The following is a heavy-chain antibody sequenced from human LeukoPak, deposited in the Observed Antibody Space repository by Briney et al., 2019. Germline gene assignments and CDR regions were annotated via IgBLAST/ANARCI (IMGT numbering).Heavy chain of an antibody. CDR1: GGSFSGYY. CDR2: INHSGST. CDR3: ARGHTRITMIRGSRSAYYFDY. D-gene: IGHD3-10*01. V-gene: IGHV4-34*01. J-gene: IGHJ4*02. Sequence: SETLSLTCAVYGGSFSGYYWSWIRQPPGKGLEWIGEINHSGSTNYNPSLKSRVTISVDTSKNQFSLKLSSVTAADAAVYYCARGHTRITMIRGSRSAYYFDYWGQGTLVTVSS.